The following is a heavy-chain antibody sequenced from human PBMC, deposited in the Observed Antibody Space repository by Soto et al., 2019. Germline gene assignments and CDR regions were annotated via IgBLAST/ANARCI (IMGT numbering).Heavy chain of an antibody. J-gene: IGHJ6*02. Sequence: ASVKVSCKASGYTFTSYYMHWVRRAPGQGLEWMGIINPSGGSTSYAQKFQGRVTMTRDTSTSTDYMELSSLRSEDTAVYYCARDHGRDVDKFGMDVWGQGTTVTVSS. CDR3: ARDHGRDVDKFGMDV. CDR2: INPSGGST. D-gene: IGHD5-12*01. V-gene: IGHV1-46*01. CDR1: GYTFTSYY.